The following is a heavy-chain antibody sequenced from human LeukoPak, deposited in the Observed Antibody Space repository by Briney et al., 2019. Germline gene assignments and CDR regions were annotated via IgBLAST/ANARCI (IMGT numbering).Heavy chain of an antibody. V-gene: IGHV3-21*01. J-gene: IGHJ6*02. CDR3: AGVVGSYYNAMGV. CDR2: ISSKSRYI. D-gene: IGHD2-2*03. CDR1: GFTLSTYS. Sequence: GGSLRLSCVVSGFTLSTYSINWVRQAPGKGLEWVSSISSKSRYIYYADSVKGRFTISRDNAKNSLSLQMNSLRAEDTAVYYCAGVVGSYYNAMGVWGQGTTVTVS.